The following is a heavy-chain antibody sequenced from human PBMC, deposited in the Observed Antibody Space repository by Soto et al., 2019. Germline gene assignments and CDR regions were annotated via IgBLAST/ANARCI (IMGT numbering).Heavy chain of an antibody. D-gene: IGHD4-17*01. CDR2: IYYSGST. CDR3: ARASFYGGKVFDY. J-gene: IGHJ4*02. V-gene: IGHV4-30-4*01. CDR1: GGSISSGDYY. Sequence: PSETLSLTCTVSGGSISSGDYYWSWIRQPPGKGLEWIGYIYYSGSTYYNPSLKSRVTISVDTSKNQFSLKLSSVTAADTAVYYCARASFYGGKVFDYWGQGTLVTVSS.